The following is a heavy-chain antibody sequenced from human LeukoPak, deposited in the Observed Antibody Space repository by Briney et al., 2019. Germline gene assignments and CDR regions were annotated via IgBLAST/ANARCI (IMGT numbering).Heavy chain of an antibody. V-gene: IGHV3-21*01. Sequence: PGGSPRLSCAASGFTFSSYSMNWVRQAPGKGLEWVSSISSSSSYIYYADSVKGRFTTSRDNAKNSLYLQMNSLRAEDTAVYYCARVWWEARGGDYWGQGTLVTVSS. D-gene: IGHD1-26*01. CDR2: ISSSSSYI. CDR3: ARVWWEARGGDY. J-gene: IGHJ4*02. CDR1: GFTFSSYS.